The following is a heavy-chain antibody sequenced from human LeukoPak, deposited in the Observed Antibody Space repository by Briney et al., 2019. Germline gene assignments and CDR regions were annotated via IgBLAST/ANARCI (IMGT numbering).Heavy chain of an antibody. D-gene: IGHD1-1*01. CDR1: GFSFRSHG. V-gene: IGHV3-33*01. CDR3: ARDTTARYLDY. Sequence: GGSLRLSCAASGFSFRSHGMHWVRQAPGKGLEWGAVIWYDGSNQYYADSVKGRFTISRDNSKNLVFLQMNSLRDDDTAVYYCARDTTARYLDYWGQGTLVIVSS. J-gene: IGHJ4*02. CDR2: IWYDGSNQ.